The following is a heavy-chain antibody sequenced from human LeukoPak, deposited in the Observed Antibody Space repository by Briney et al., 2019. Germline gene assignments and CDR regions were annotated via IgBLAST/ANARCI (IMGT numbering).Heavy chain of an antibody. Sequence: SETLSLTCTVSGASMSTHYWSWLRQPPGKGLEWIGYLLDSWRTKDNPSLQSRVTLSADTSKNQFSLRLTSVTAADTAVYYCATIRRGSIYGYFDFWGQGILVTVSS. V-gene: IGHV4-59*11. CDR2: LLDSWRT. CDR1: GASMSTHY. D-gene: IGHD5-18*01. J-gene: IGHJ4*02. CDR3: ATIRRGSIYGYFDF.